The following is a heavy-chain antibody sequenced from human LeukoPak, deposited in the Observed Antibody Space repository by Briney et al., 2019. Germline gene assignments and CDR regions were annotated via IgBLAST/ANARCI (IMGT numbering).Heavy chain of an antibody. Sequence: PGGSLRLSCAASGFTFSSYSMNWVRQAPGKGLEWVSSISSSSSYIYYADSVKGRFTISRDNAKNSLYLQMNSLRAEDTAVYYCAREGAGIQLWLLDYWGQGTLVTVSS. V-gene: IGHV3-21*01. J-gene: IGHJ4*02. CDR1: GFTFSSYS. D-gene: IGHD5-18*01. CDR3: AREGAGIQLWLLDY. CDR2: ISSSSSYI.